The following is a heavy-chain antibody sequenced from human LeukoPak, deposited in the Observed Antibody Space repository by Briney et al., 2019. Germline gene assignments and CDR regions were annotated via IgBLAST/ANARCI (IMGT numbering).Heavy chain of an antibody. V-gene: IGHV1-2*02. CDR3: ARARPYCSSTSCYGYSFDY. D-gene: IGHD2-2*01. CDR1: GYTFTGYY. J-gene: IGHJ4*02. CDR2: INSNSGGT. Sequence: GASVKVSCKASGYTFTGYYMHWVRQAPGQGLEWMGWINSNSGGTNYAQKFQGRVTMTRDTSISTAYMELSRLRSDDTAVYYCARARPYCSSTSCYGYSFDYWGQGTLVTVSS.